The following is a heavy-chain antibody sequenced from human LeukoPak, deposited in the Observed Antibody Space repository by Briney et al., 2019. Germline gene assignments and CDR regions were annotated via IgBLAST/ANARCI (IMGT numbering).Heavy chain of an antibody. CDR1: GYTFTSYG. J-gene: IGHJ4*02. Sequence: GASVKVSCKASGYTFTSYGISWVRQAPGQGLEWMGWISAYNGNTNYAQKLQGRVTMTTDTSTSTAYMELRSLRSDDTAVYYCARDQARYCSSISCSPFDYWGQGTLVTVSS. CDR2: ISAYNGNT. V-gene: IGHV1-18*04. CDR3: ARDQARYCSSISCSPFDY. D-gene: IGHD2-2*01.